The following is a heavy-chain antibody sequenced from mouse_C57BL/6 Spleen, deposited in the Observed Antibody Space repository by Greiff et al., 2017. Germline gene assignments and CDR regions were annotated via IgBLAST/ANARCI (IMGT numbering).Heavy chain of an antibody. CDR3: TRGGYYGNYAMDY. CDR2: IDPENGDT. J-gene: IGHJ4*01. Sequence: VQLKESGAELVRPGASVKLSCTASGFNIKDDYMHWVKQRPEQGLEWIGWIDPENGDTEYASKFQGKATITADTSSNTAYLQLSSLTSEDTAVYYCTRGGYYGNYAMDYWGQGTSVTVSS. D-gene: IGHD2-3*01. V-gene: IGHV14-4*01. CDR1: GFNIKDDY.